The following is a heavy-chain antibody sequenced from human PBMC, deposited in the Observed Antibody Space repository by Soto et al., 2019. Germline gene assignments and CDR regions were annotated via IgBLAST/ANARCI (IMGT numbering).Heavy chain of an antibody. J-gene: IGHJ6*02. D-gene: IGHD1-26*01. CDR2: IIHSAST. V-gene: IGHV4-34*12. CDR1: GGSFSAYY. CDR3: ARQRPTDGRWEFAHYYGMDV. Sequence: PSETLSLTCAVYGGSFSAYYWSWLRQPPGKGLAWLGEIIHSASTKYNPSLKSRVTISVDTSKNQFSLKLSSVTDADTAVYYCARQRPTDGRWEFAHYYGMDVWGQGAPVTVSS.